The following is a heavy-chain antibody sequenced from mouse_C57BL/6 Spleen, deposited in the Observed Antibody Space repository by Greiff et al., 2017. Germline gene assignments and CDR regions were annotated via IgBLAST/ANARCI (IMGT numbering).Heavy chain of an antibody. J-gene: IGHJ2*01. D-gene: IGHD4-1*01. CDR3: ARGANWAYFDY. Sequence: VKLMESGAELVKPGASVKISCKASGYAFSSYWMNWVKQRPGKGLEWIGQIYPGDGDTNYNGKFKGKATMTADKSSSTAYMQLSIRTSEDSAVYFCARGANWAYFDYWGQGTTLTVSS. V-gene: IGHV1-80*01. CDR1: GYAFSSYW. CDR2: IYPGDGDT.